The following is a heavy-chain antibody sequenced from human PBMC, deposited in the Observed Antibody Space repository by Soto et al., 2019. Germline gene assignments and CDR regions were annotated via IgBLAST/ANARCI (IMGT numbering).Heavy chain of an antibody. Sequence: GGSLRLSCAASGFTFVPAWMSWVRQAPGKGLEWVGRIKSNNVGGTTDYAASVKGRFTISRDDSADMVYLEMVSLRIEDTAVYYCTADPPRGSSLIDYWGQGTLVTVS. V-gene: IGHV3-15*01. CDR1: GFTFVPAW. CDR2: IKSNNVGGTT. D-gene: IGHD3-16*01. CDR3: TADPPRGSSLIDY. J-gene: IGHJ4*02.